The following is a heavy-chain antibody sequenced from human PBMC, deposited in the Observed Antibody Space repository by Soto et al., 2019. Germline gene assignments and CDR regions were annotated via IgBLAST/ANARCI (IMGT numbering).Heavy chain of an antibody. J-gene: IGHJ3*02. Sequence: SETLSLTCTVSGGSISSYYWSWIRQPPGKGLEWIGYIYYSGSTNYNPSLKSRVTISVDTSKNQFSLKLSSVTAADTAVYYCARLIVATGSIAFDIWGQGTMVTV. CDR3: ARLIVATGSIAFDI. CDR1: GGSISSYY. V-gene: IGHV4-59*01. D-gene: IGHD5-12*01. CDR2: IYYSGST.